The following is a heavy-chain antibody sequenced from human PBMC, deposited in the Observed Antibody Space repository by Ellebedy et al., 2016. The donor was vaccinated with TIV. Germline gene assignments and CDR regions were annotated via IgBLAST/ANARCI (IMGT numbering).Heavy chain of an antibody. V-gene: IGHV1-2*02. Sequence: ASVKVSCXASGYTFTTYGITWVRQAPGQGLEWMGWITTYNGGTNSAQKFQGRVTMTRDASISTAYMELSRLRSDDTAVYYCVTRGYSGYDYFDYWGQGTLVTVSS. D-gene: IGHD5-12*01. CDR2: ITTYNGGT. CDR3: VTRGYSGYDYFDY. CDR1: GYTFTTYG. J-gene: IGHJ4*02.